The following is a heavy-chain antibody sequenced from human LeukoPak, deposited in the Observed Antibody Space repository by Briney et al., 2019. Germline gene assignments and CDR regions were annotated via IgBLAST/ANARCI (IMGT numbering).Heavy chain of an antibody. J-gene: IGHJ4*02. CDR3: AKGAMVRGVDDY. D-gene: IGHD3-10*01. V-gene: IGHV3-53*01. Sequence: GGSLRLSCAASGFTVSSDYMSWVRQAPGKGLEWVSVIYSGGSTYYADSVKGRFTISRDNSKNTLYLQMNSLRAEDTAVYYCAKGAMVRGVDDYWGQGTLVTVSS. CDR1: GFTVSSDY. CDR2: IYSGGST.